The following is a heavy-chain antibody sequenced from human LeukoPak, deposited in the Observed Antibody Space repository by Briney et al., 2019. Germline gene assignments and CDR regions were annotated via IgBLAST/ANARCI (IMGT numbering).Heavy chain of an antibody. D-gene: IGHD3-10*01. Sequence: GGSLRLSCAASGFTFSSYAMSWVRQAPGKGLEWVSAISGSGGSTYYADSVKGRFTISRDNSKNMLYLQMNSLRAEDTAVYYCAKDLRGSGTGYWGQGTLVTVSS. V-gene: IGHV3-23*01. CDR3: AKDLRGSGTGY. J-gene: IGHJ4*02. CDR2: ISGSGGST. CDR1: GFTFSSYA.